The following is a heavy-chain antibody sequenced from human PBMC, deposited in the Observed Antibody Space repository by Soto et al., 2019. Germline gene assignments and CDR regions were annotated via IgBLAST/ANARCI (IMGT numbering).Heavy chain of an antibody. V-gene: IGHV4-34*01. Sequence: PSETLSLTCAVYGGSFTGYYWSWIRQPPEKGLEWIGEINHSGNTNYNPSLKSRATISVDTSKNQFSLKLSSVTAADTAVYYCARLCSSTRWDWFDSWGHGTLVTVSS. CDR3: ARLCSSTRWDWFDS. J-gene: IGHJ5*01. D-gene: IGHD2-2*01. CDR1: GGSFTGYY. CDR2: INHSGNT.